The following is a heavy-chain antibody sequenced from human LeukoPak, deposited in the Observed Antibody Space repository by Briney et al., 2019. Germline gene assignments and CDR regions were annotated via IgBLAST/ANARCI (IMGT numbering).Heavy chain of an antibody. Sequence: SETLSLTCTVSGGSISSGDYYWSWIRQPPGKGLEWIGYIYYSGSTYCNPSLKSRVTISVDTSKNQFSLKLSSVTAADTAVYYCARGVYIAAAQYAYWGQGTLVTVSS. CDR3: ARGVYIAAAQYAY. J-gene: IGHJ4*02. V-gene: IGHV4-30-4*02. CDR2: IYYSGST. D-gene: IGHD6-13*01. CDR1: GGSISSGDYY.